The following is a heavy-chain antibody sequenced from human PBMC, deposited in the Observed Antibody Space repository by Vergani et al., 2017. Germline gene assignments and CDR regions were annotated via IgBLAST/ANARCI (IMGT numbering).Heavy chain of an antibody. J-gene: IGHJ6*03. CDR2: ISYDGSNK. V-gene: IGHV3-30*18. Sequence: QVQLVESGGGVVQPGRSLRLSCAASGYTFSSYGMHWVRQAPGKGLEWVAVISYDGSNKYYADSVKGRFTISRDNSKNTRYLQMNSLRAEDTAVYYCAKHYYNYYYMDVWGKGTTVTVSS. CDR3: AKHYYNYYYMDV. CDR1: GYTFSSYG.